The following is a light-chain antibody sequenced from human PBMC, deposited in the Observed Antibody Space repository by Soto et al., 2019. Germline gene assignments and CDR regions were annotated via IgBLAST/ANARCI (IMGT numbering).Light chain of an antibody. CDR2: AAS. Sequence: DIQMTQSPSSLSASLGDRVTITCRASQSISSYLNWYQQKPGKAPKLLIYAASSLQSGVPSRFSGSGSGTDFTLTISSLQPEEVATYCCQQSHSSPYTFGQGTKLEI. CDR3: QQSHSSPYT. J-gene: IGKJ2*01. V-gene: IGKV1-39*01. CDR1: QSISSY.